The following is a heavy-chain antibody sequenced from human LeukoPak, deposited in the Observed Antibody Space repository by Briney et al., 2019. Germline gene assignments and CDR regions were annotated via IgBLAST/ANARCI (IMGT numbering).Heavy chain of an antibody. J-gene: IGHJ4*02. V-gene: IGHV4-34*01. CDR3: ARGRGGPY. CDR2: INHSGST. D-gene: IGHD3-16*01. CDR1: GGPFSGYY. Sequence: PSETLSLTCAVYGGPFSGYYWSWIRQPPGKGLEWIGEINHSGSTNYNPSLKSRVTISVDTSKNQFSLKLSSVTAADTAVYYCARGRGGPYWGQGTLVTVSS.